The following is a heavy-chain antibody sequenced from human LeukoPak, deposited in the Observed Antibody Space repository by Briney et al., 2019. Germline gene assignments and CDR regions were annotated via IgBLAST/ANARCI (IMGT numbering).Heavy chain of an antibody. CDR1: GYTFTGYY. CDR2: ISPNSDDT. CDR3: ARGGFDY. Sequence: ASVKVSCKASGYTFTGYYLHWVRQAPGQGLEWMGWISPNSDDTNYAQKFRGRVNMTRDTSISTAYMELSRLRSNDTAIYYCARGGFDYWGQGTLVTVSS. J-gene: IGHJ4*02. V-gene: IGHV1-2*02.